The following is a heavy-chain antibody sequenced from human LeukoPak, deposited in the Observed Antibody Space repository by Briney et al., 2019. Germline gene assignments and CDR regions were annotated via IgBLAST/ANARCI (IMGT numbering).Heavy chain of an antibody. CDR2: IRSKANSYAT. CDR1: GFTFSGSA. D-gene: IGHD2-2*01. V-gene: IGHV3-73*01. Sequence: GGSLKLSCAASGFTFSGSAMHWVRQASGKGLEWVGRIRSKANSYATAYAASVKGRFTISRDDSKNTAYLQMNSLKTEDTAVYYCTRLSACSSTSCHDYWGQGTLVTVSS. J-gene: IGHJ4*02. CDR3: TRLSACSSTSCHDY.